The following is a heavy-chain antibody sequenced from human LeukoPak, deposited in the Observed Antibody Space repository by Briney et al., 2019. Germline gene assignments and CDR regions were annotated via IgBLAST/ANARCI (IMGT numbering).Heavy chain of an antibody. J-gene: IGHJ4*02. D-gene: IGHD3-22*01. CDR1: GFTFSSYA. Sequence: GGSLRLSCAASGFTFSSYAMSWVRQAPGEGLEWVSAISGSGGSTYYADSVKGRFTISRDNSKNTLYLQMNSLRAEDTAVYYCAKAGDSRPMYYFDYWGQGTLVTVSS. V-gene: IGHV3-23*01. CDR3: AKAGDSRPMYYFDY. CDR2: ISGSGGST.